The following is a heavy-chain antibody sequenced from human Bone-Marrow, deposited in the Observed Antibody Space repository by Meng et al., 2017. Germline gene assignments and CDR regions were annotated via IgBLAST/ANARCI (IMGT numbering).Heavy chain of an antibody. J-gene: IGHJ4*02. CDR3: ARAGYYYDSSGYYN. CDR2: IWYDGSNK. V-gene: IGHV3-33*01. CDR1: GFTFSSYG. Sequence: GESLKISCAASGFTFSSYGMHWVRQAPGKGLEWVAVIWYDGSNKYYADSVKGRFTISRDNSKNTLYLQMNSLRAEDTAVYYCARAGYYYDSSGYYNWGQGTLVTVSS. D-gene: IGHD3-22*01.